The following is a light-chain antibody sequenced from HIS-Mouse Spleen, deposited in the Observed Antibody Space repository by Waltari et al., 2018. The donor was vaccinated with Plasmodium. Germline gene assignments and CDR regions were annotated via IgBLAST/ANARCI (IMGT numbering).Light chain of an antibody. V-gene: IGLV3-10*01. Sequence: SYELPQPPSVSVPPGQTARITCSGDALPKKYAYWYQQKSGQAPLLVIYEDSKRPSGIPERFSGSSSGTMATLTISGAQVEDEADYYCYSTDSSGNHRVFGGGTKLTVL. CDR2: EDS. CDR1: ALPKKY. J-gene: IGLJ3*02. CDR3: YSTDSSGNHRV.